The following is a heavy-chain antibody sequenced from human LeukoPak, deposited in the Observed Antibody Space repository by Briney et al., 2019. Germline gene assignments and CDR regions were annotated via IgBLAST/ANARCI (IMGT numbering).Heavy chain of an antibody. CDR3: AKGPGAAVGKRYIQH. CDR2: ISSSSSYI. CDR1: GFTFSSYS. V-gene: IGHV3-21*04. D-gene: IGHD6-13*01. Sequence: PGGSLRLSCAASGFTFSSYSMNWVRQAPGKGLEWVSSISSSSSYIYYADSVKGRFTISRDNSKNSLSLQMNSLRAGDTALYYCAKGPGAAVGKRYIQHWGQGTLVTVSS. J-gene: IGHJ1*01.